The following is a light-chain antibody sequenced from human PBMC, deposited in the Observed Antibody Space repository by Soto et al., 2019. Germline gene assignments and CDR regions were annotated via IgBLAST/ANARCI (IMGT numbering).Light chain of an antibody. J-gene: IGLJ2*01. CDR2: VNT. CDR3: QSYDTGLGGPVV. CDR1: GSNIGAGFD. Sequence: QSALTQPPSLSGAPGQNIIISCTGGGSNIGAGFDVHWYQQLPGTAPKLLIYVNTNRPSGVPDRFSGSKSGTSASLVITGLQADDDADYYCQSYDTGLGGPVVFGGGTKLTVL. V-gene: IGLV1-40*01.